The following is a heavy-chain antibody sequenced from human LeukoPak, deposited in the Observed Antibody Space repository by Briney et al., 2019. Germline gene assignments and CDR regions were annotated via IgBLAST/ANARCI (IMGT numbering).Heavy chain of an antibody. V-gene: IGHV4-30-2*01. CDR1: GGSISSGGYY. Sequence: SETLSLTCTVSGGSISSGGYYWSWIRQPPGKGLEWIGYIYHSGSTYYNPSLKSRVTISVDRSKNQFSLKLSSVTAADTAVYYCARGRTVTALDVWGKGTTVTVSS. CDR3: ARGRTVTALDV. CDR2: IYHSGST. D-gene: IGHD4-11*01. J-gene: IGHJ6*04.